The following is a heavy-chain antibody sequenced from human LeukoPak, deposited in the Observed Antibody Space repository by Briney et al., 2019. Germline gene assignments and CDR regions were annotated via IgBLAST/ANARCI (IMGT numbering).Heavy chain of an antibody. CDR2: IDHSGST. CDR3: ARLRGGYCSGGSCYSNRYYYYYGMDV. V-gene: IGHV4-34*01. CDR1: GGSFSGYY. J-gene: IGHJ6*02. D-gene: IGHD2-15*01. Sequence: SETLSLTCAVYGGSFSGYYWSWIRQPPGKGLEWIGEIDHSGSTNYNPSLKSRVTISVDTSKNQFSLKLSSVTAADTAVYYCARLRGGYCSGGSCYSNRYYYYYGMDVWGQGTTVTVSS.